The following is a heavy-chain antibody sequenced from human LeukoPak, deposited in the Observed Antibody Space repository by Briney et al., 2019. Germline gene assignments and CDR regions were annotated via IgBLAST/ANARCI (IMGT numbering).Heavy chain of an antibody. CDR2: ISGSGGST. CDR1: GFTFSSYA. CDR3: AKGGPYYDFWSGYRNDWFDP. Sequence: LTGGSLRLSCAASGFTFSSYAMSWVRQAPGKGLEWVSAISGSGGSTYYADSVKGRFTISRDNSKNTLYLQMNSLRAEDTAVYYCAKGGPYYDFWSGYRNDWFDPWGQGTLVTVSS. D-gene: IGHD3-3*01. V-gene: IGHV3-23*01. J-gene: IGHJ5*02.